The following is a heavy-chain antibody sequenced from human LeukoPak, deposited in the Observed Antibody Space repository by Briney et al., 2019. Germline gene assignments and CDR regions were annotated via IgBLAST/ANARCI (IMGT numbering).Heavy chain of an antibody. Sequence: GGSLRLSSVDSGFTFISHTTSGVRQAPGKGLEWVSSISSSSSYIYYADSVKGRFTISRDNAKNSLYLQMNSLRAEDTAVYYCARELAGYSYGENFDSWGQGTLVTVSS. CDR3: ARELAGYSYGENFDS. V-gene: IGHV3-21*01. D-gene: IGHD5-18*01. J-gene: IGHJ4*02. CDR2: ISSSSSYI. CDR1: GFTFISHT.